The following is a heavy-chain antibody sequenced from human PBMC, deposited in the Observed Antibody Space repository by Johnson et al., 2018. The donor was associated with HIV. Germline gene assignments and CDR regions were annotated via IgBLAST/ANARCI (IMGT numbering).Heavy chain of an antibody. CDR2: ISYDGTNK. CDR3: ASLGLDLLVKAPLSVVFDAFDI. CDR1: GFTFRGYA. Sequence: QVQLVESGGGLVKPGGSLRLSCAASGFTFRGYAMHWVRQAPGKGLEWVAVISYDGTNKHYADSVKGRFTISRDNSKNTLYLQMNSLRAEDTAVYYCASLGLDLLVKAPLSVVFDAFDIWGQGTMVTVSS. D-gene: IGHD3-16*01. J-gene: IGHJ3*02. V-gene: IGHV3-30*03.